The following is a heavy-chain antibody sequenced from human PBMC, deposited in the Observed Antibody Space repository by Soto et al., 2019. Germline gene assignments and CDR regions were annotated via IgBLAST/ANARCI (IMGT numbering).Heavy chain of an antibody. CDR3: AKDMGYDSSGPFDY. CDR2: IYSGGST. D-gene: IGHD3-22*01. J-gene: IGHJ4*02. V-gene: IGHV3-53*05. CDR1: GFTVSSNY. Sequence: PGGSLRLSCAASGFTVSSNYMTWVRQAPGKGLEWVSAIYSGGSTYYADSVKGRFTISRDNAKNSLYLQMNSLRAEDTALYYCAKDMGYDSSGPFDYWGQGTLVTVSS.